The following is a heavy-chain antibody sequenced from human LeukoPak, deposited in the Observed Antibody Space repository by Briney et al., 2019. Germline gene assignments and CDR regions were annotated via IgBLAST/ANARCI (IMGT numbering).Heavy chain of an antibody. Sequence: GGSLRLSCAASGFTFSSYGMHWVRQAPGKGLEWVAVIWYGGSNKYYADSVKGRFTISRDNSKNTVYLQMNSLRAEDTAVYYCARGTYDFWSAENWFDPWGQGTLVTVSS. CDR2: IWYGGSNK. V-gene: IGHV3-33*01. CDR1: GFTFSSYG. CDR3: ARGTYDFWSAENWFDP. J-gene: IGHJ5*02. D-gene: IGHD3-3*01.